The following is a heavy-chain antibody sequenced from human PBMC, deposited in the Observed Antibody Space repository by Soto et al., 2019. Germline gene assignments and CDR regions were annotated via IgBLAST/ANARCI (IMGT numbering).Heavy chain of an antibody. Sequence: QVQLQESGPGLVKPSQTLSLTCTVSGGSISSGDYYWSWIRQPPGKGLEWFGYIYYSGSTYYNPSLKSRVTISVDTSKNPFSLKLSSVTAADTAVYYCASSHYYDSSGYYSSGAFDIWGQGTMVTVSS. D-gene: IGHD3-22*01. CDR3: ASSHYYDSSGYYSSGAFDI. CDR1: GGSISSGDYY. CDR2: IYYSGST. J-gene: IGHJ3*02. V-gene: IGHV4-30-4*01.